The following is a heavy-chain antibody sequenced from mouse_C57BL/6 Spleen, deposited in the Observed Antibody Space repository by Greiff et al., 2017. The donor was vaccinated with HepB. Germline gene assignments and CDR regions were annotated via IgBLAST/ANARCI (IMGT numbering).Heavy chain of an antibody. CDR1: GFNIKDDY. V-gene: IGHV14-4*01. J-gene: IGHJ2*01. Sequence: EVQGVESGAELVRPGASVKLSCTASGFNIKDDYMHWVKQRPEQGLEWIGWIDPENGDTEYASKFQGKATITADTSSNTAYLQLSSLTSEDTAVYYCTTEGDVGDYWGQSTTLTVSS. CDR2: IDPENGDT. D-gene: IGHD3-3*01. CDR3: TTEGDVGDY.